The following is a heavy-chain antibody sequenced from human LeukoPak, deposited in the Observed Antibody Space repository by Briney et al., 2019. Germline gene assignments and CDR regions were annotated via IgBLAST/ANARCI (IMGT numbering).Heavy chain of an antibody. CDR3: ARGRNFYGYFDY. J-gene: IGHJ4*02. CDR1: GFTFSSYA. CDR2: ISYDGSNK. V-gene: IGHV3-30-3*01. D-gene: IGHD3-10*01. Sequence: PGGSLRLSCAASGFTFSSYAMHWVRQAPGKEPEWVAVISYDGSNKYYADSVKGRFTISRDNSKNTLYLQMNSLRAEDTAVYYCARGRNFYGYFDYWGQGTLVTVSS.